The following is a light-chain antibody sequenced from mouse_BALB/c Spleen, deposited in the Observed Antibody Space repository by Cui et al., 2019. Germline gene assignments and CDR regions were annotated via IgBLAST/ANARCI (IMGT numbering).Light chain of an antibody. Sequence: DIQMTQTTSSLSASLVDRVTISCSASQGISNYLNWYQQKPDGTVKLLFYYTSSVHSGGPSRFSGSGSGTDYSLTISNLEPEDIATYYCQQYSKLPTFGGGTKLEIK. CDR1: QGISNY. J-gene: IGKJ2*01. V-gene: IGKV10-94*01. CDR2: YTS. CDR3: QQYSKLPT.